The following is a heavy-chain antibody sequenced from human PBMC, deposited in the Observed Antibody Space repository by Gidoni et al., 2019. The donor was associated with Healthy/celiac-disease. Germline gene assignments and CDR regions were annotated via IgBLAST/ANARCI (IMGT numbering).Heavy chain of an antibody. J-gene: IGHJ4*02. CDR1: GYTFTGYY. V-gene: IGHV1-2*04. CDR3: ARARITMVRGVPLDY. D-gene: IGHD3-10*01. Sequence: QVQLVQSGAEVKKPGASVKVSCKASGYTFTGYYMHWVRQAPGQGLEWMGWINPNSGGTNYAQKFQGWVTMTRDTSISTAYMELSRLRSDDTAVYYCARARITMVRGVPLDYWGQGTLVTVSS. CDR2: INPNSGGT.